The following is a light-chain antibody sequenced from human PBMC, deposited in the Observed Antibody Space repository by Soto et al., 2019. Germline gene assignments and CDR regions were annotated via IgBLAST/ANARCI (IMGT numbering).Light chain of an antibody. Sequence: EIVMTQSPATLSVSPGERATLSCRASQSVSSNLAWYQQKPGQAPRLLIYDASTRATGIPARFSGSGSGTEFTLTISSLQSEDFAVYYCQQYNNWPPVTFGQGTKVDIK. CDR1: QSVSSN. CDR3: QQYNNWPPVT. J-gene: IGKJ1*01. V-gene: IGKV3-15*01. CDR2: DAS.